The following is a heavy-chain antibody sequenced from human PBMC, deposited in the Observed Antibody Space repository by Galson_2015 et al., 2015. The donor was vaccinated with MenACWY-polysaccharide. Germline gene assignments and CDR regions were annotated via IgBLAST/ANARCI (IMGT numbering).Heavy chain of an antibody. CDR1: GFTFRGNG. J-gene: IGHJ4*02. CDR3: AKGGGDSRYSGLDV. CDR2: ISGSGGDT. D-gene: IGHD2-15*01. V-gene: IGHV3-23*01. Sequence: SLRLSCAASGFTFRGNGMHWVRQAPGKGLEWVSVISGSGGDTFYADSVKGRFTISRDSFKNTLYLQMNRLRADDTAMYYCAKGGGDSRYSGLDVWGQGTLVTVSS.